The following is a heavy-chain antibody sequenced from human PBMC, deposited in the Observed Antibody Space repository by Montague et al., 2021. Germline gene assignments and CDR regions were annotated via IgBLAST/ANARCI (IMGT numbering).Heavy chain of an antibody. CDR2: MRSSGSP. V-gene: IGHV4-59*02. J-gene: IGHJ4*01. CDR1: GGSVTGYD. D-gene: IGHD7-27*01. Sequence: SETLSLTCSVSGGSVTGYDWSWIRQPPGKGLEWIGYMRSSGSPNYNPSFTGRLAISIDRSRNQFSLELSFVTAADTAIYFCGRDYWGSIDYWGHGILVTVSS. CDR3: GRDYWGSIDY.